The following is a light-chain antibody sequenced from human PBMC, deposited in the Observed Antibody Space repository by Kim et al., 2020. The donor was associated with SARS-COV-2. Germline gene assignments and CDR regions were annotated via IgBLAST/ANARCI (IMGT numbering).Light chain of an antibody. CDR2: GAS. CDR1: QSVSSN. Sequence: VSPGERATPSCRASQSVSSNLAWYQQKPGQAPRLLIYGASTGATGIPARFSGSGSGTEFTLTISSLQSEDFAVYYCQQYNNWPQTFGQGTKVDIK. CDR3: QQYNNWPQT. V-gene: IGKV3-15*01. J-gene: IGKJ1*01.